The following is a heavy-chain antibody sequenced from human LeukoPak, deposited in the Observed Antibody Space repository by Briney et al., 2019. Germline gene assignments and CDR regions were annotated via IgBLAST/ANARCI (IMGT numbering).Heavy chain of an antibody. D-gene: IGHD6-13*01. CDR1: GFTFSSYW. CDR2: INSDGSST. CDR3: ASQQLYSSSIYYMDV. J-gene: IGHJ6*03. V-gene: IGHV3-74*01. Sequence: PGGSLRLSCAASGFTFSSYWMHWVRQAPGKGLVWVLRINSDGSSTSYADSVKGRFTISRDNAKNTLYLQMNSLRAEDTAVYYCASQQLYSSSIYYMDVWGKGTTVTVSS.